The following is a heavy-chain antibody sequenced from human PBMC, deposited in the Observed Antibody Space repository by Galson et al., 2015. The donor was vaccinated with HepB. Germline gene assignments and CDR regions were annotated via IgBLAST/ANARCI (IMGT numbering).Heavy chain of an antibody. CDR2: ISGSGGST. CDR3: AKDGDYYGSGSYPYNWFDP. Sequence: SLRLSCAASGFTFSSYAMSWVRQAPGKGLEWVSAISGSGGSTYYADSVKGRFTISRDNSRNTLYLQMNSLRAEDTAVYYCAKDGDYYGSGSYPYNWFDPWGQGTLVAVSS. D-gene: IGHD3-10*01. V-gene: IGHV3-23*01. J-gene: IGHJ5*02. CDR1: GFTFSSYA.